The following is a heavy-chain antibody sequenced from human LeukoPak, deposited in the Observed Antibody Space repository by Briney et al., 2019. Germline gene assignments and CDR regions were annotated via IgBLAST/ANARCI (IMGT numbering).Heavy chain of an antibody. CDR1: GGSISNYY. D-gene: IGHD5-12*01. CDR3: ATQHSGYDWYYFDY. CDR2: IYYSGST. Sequence: PSETLSLTCTVSGGSISNYYWSWIRQPPGRGLEWIGYIYYSGSTNYNPSLKSRVTISVDTSKNQFSLKLSSVTAADTAVYYCATQHSGYDWYYFDYWGQGTLVTVSS. V-gene: IGHV4-59*01. J-gene: IGHJ4*02.